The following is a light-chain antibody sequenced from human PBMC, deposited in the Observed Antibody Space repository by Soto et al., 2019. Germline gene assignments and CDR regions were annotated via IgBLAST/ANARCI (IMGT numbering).Light chain of an antibody. V-gene: IGKV3-15*01. CDR1: QSVSGS. J-gene: IGKJ5*01. Sequence: DIMMTKSPPALCVTQGERASLSCRASQSVSGSLAWYQQKPGQAPRLLFYGASTRATGVPARFSGSGSGTEFTLTISSLQSEDFAVYYCQQYNKWLYTFGQGTRLEIK. CDR3: QQYNKWLYT. CDR2: GAS.